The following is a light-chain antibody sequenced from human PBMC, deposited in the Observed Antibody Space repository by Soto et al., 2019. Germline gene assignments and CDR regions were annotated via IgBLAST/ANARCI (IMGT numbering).Light chain of an antibody. V-gene: IGLV1-51*01. CDR2: DIN. CDR3: GTWDSSLSAVV. CDR1: GSNIGNNY. Sequence: QSVLTQPPSVSAAPGQRGTISCSGSGSNIGNNYVSWYQQLPGTAPKLLIYDINKRPSGIPDRFSGSKSGTSATLGITGLQTGDEADYYCGTWDSSLSAVVFGAGTKLTVL. J-gene: IGLJ2*01.